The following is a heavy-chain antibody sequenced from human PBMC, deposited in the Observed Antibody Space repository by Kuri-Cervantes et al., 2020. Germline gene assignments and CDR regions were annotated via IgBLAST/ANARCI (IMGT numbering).Heavy chain of an antibody. Sequence: SQTLSLTCAVYGGSFSGYYWSWIRQPPGKGLEWIGEINHSGSTNYNPSPKSRVTISVDTSKNQFSLKLSSVTAADTAVYYCARQPGIYCSSTSCYAAFDIWGQGTMVTVSS. CDR3: ARQPGIYCSSTSCYAAFDI. V-gene: IGHV4-34*01. J-gene: IGHJ3*02. CDR2: INHSGST. D-gene: IGHD2-2*01. CDR1: GGSFSGYY.